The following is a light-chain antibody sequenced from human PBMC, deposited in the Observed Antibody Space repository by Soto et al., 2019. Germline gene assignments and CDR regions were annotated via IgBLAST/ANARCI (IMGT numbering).Light chain of an antibody. CDR2: RAS. J-gene: IGKJ4*01. Sequence: IGMTLSPATLYVSPGKRANLSCRASQTIYSNVAWYQQRPGQPPRLLIYRASSRATGIPARFSGSGSGTEFTLTINSLQSEDFAPYYCQQPASYPTTFGGGTKVDIK. CDR3: QQPASYPTT. CDR1: QTIYSN. V-gene: IGKV3-15*01.